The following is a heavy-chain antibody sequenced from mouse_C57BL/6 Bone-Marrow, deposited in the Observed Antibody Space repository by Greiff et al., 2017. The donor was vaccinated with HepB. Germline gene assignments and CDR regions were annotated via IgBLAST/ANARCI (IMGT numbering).Heavy chain of an antibody. V-gene: IGHV14-3*01. CDR3: ARRRYGNYDWDLDD. CDR2: IDPANGNT. Sequence: VQLQESVAELVRPGASVKLSCTASGYNIKNTYMHWVKQRPEQGLVWIGRIDPANGNTKYAPKFQGKATITADTSSNTAYLQLSSLTSEDTATDYCARRRYGNYDWDLDDWGTGTTVTVSS. CDR1: GYNIKNTY. J-gene: IGHJ1*03. D-gene: IGHD2-10*02.